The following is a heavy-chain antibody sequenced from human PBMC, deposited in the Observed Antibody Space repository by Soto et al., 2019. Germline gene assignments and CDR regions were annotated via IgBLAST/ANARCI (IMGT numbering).Heavy chain of an antibody. V-gene: IGHV4-30-4*01. CDR3: ARLFPRVVPATIYFDY. J-gene: IGHJ4*02. D-gene: IGHD2-2*01. Sequence: SETLSLTCTVSGGSISSGDYYWSWIRQPPGKGLEWIGYIYHSGSTYYNPSLKSRVTISVDTSKNQFSLKLSSVTAADTAVYYCARLFPRVVPATIYFDYWGQGTLVTVSS. CDR2: IYHSGST. CDR1: GGSISSGDYY.